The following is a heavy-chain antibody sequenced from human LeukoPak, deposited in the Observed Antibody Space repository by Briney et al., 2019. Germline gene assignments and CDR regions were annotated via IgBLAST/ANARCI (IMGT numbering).Heavy chain of an antibody. D-gene: IGHD6-6*01. J-gene: IGHJ6*02. CDR3: ARQGGIAARQYYYGMDV. Sequence: SETLSLTCTVSGGAISSYYWSWIRQPPGKGLEWIGYIYYSGSTNYNPSLKSRLTISVDTSKKQFSLKLSSVTAADTAMYYCARQGGIAARQYYYGMDVWGQGTTVTVSS. CDR1: GGAISSYY. CDR2: IYYSGST. V-gene: IGHV4-59*08.